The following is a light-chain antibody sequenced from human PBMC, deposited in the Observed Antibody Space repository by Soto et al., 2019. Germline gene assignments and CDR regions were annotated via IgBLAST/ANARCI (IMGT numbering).Light chain of an antibody. J-gene: IGLJ3*02. CDR3: SSYTTRSTVV. CDR2: DAT. Sequence: QSVLTQPASVSGSPGQSITISCAGTGADIGAYNYVSWYQQHPGTAPKLMIYDATRRPSGISNRFSGSKSGNTASLTISPLPDEDEADYYRSSYTTRSTVVFGGGTKLTVL. CDR1: GADIGAYNY. V-gene: IGLV2-14*01.